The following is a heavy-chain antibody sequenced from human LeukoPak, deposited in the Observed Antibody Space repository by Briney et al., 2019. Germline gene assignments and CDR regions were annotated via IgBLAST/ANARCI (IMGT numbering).Heavy chain of an antibody. CDR1: GFTFSNNS. D-gene: IGHD6-19*01. J-gene: IGHJ3*02. CDR3: AKSSTYSSGAHAYDI. CDR2: IWYDGSSK. V-gene: IGHV3-33*06. Sequence: GGSLRLSCVASGFTFSNNSMHWVRQAPGKGLEWVAVIWYDGSSKYYADPVKGRFTISRDTSKNTLYLQMNSLRAEDTAVYYCAKSSTYSSGAHAYDIWGQGTLVTVSS.